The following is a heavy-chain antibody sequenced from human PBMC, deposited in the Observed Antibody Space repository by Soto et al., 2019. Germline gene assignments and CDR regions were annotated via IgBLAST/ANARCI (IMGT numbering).Heavy chain of an antibody. D-gene: IGHD3-10*01. J-gene: IGHJ4*02. CDR3: VRDSGSY. CDR1: GFTFSPYW. V-gene: IGHV3-7*01. Sequence: EVQLVESGGGLVQPGGSLRLSCAASGFTFSPYWMSWVRQAPGKGLEWVANIKKDGSEQFYAGSVKGRFTISKDNAKSSLYLQMNSLRDEDTGIYYCVRDSGSYWGQGTLVTVSS. CDR2: IKKDGSEQ.